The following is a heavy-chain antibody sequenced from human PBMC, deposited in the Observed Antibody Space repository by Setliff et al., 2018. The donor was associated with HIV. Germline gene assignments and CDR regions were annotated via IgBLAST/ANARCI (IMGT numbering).Heavy chain of an antibody. CDR1: GGSFSGYY. CDR3: ARDPTGGAARFDY. Sequence: SEILSLTCAVYGGSFSGYYWSWVRQPPGKGLEWIGEIYHSGSTNYNPPLKSRVTISVDKSKNQFSLKLISVTAADTAVYYCARDPTGGAARFDYWGQGTLVTVSS. J-gene: IGHJ4*02. CDR2: IYHSGST. D-gene: IGHD6-6*01. V-gene: IGHV4-34*01.